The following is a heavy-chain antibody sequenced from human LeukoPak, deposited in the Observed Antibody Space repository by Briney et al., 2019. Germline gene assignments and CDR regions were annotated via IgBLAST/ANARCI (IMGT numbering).Heavy chain of an antibody. CDR1: GFTFSDYA. CDR2: ISRGGVIS. CDR3: AREGCSGGSCHRFDY. V-gene: IGHV3-23*01. D-gene: IGHD2-15*01. Sequence: PGGSLRLSCAASGFTFSDYAINWVRQAPGKGLEWVSTISRGGVISYYADSVKGRFTISRDNSNNTLYLHMNSLRAEDTAVYYCAREGCSGGSCHRFDYWGQGTLVTVSS. J-gene: IGHJ4*02.